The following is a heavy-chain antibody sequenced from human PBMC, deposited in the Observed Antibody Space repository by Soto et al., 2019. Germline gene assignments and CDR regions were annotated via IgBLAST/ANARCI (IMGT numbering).Heavy chain of an antibody. CDR1: GGSISSYY. Sequence: QVQLQESGPGLVKPSETLSLTCTVSGGSISSYYWSWIRQPPGKGLEWIGFIFYSGSTSYNPSLKRRVTISIDTSEYQFSLKLNSVTAADTAVYYCASMIGDPVLSFDSWGQGTLVDVSS. D-gene: IGHD3-10*02. J-gene: IGHJ5*01. CDR2: IFYSGST. V-gene: IGHV4-59*01. CDR3: ASMIGDPVLSFDS.